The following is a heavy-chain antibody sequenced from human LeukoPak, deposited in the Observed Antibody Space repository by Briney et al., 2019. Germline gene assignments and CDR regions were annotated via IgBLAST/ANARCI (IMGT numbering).Heavy chain of an antibody. CDR3: ANRVFDP. CDR1: GFTFSSYA. CDR2: VSSNGAKT. Sequence: GGSLRLSCAASGFTFSSYAITWVRQAPGKGLEWVSAVSSNGAKTYYADSVKGRFTISRDNYKNMVFLQMNSLRAEDTAVYYCANRVFDPWGQGTLVTVSS. V-gene: IGHV3-23*01. J-gene: IGHJ5*02.